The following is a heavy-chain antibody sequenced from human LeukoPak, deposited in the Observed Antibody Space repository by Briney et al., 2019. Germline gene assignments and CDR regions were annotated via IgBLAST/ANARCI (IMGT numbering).Heavy chain of an antibody. CDR3: ASPVRHEGWSFDL. CDR2: VSGSGGNT. J-gene: IGHJ2*01. Sequence: GGSLRLSCAASGFTFSSYAMSWVRRAPGKGLEWVSAVSGSGGNTYYADSVKGRFTISRDNSKNTLYLQMNSLRAEDTAVYYCASPVRHEGWSFDLWGRGTLVTVSS. V-gene: IGHV3-23*01. D-gene: IGHD1-1*01. CDR1: GFTFSSYA.